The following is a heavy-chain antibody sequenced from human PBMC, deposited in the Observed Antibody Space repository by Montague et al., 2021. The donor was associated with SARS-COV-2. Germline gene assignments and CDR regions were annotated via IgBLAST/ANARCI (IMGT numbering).Heavy chain of an antibody. J-gene: IGHJ6*02. CDR1: GTSITSYY. CDR2: ISDSGST. CDR3: ARGCLSYFGAGSHCYGMDV. D-gene: IGHD3-10*01. V-gene: IGHV4-59*01. Sequence: SETLSLTCTVSGTSITSYYWNWIRQPPGTGLDWIGYISDSGSTNYSPSLKSRVTISVDKSKNQMSLKLTSVPAADTAVYYCARGCLSYFGAGSHCYGMDVWGQGTPVTVSS.